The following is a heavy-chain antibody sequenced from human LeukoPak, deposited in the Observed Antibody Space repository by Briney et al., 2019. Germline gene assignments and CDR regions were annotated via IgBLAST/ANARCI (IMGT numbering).Heavy chain of an antibody. Sequence: SETLSLTCTVSGGSISSYYWSWIRQPPGKGLEWIGYIYYSGSTNYNPSLKSRVTISVDTSKNQFSLKLSSVTAADTAMYYCARGHYDFWSGPYRPRPNWFDPWGQGTLVTVSS. CDR3: ARGHYDFWSGPYRPRPNWFDP. J-gene: IGHJ5*02. CDR1: GGSISSYY. D-gene: IGHD3-3*01. CDR2: IYYSGST. V-gene: IGHV4-59*12.